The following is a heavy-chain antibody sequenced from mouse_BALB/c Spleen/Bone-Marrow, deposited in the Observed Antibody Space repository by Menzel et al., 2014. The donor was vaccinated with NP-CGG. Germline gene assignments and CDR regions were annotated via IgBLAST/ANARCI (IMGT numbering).Heavy chain of an antibody. V-gene: IGHV2-9*02. CDR2: IWAGGST. J-gene: IGHJ4*01. CDR3: ARDYYGSLYAMDY. D-gene: IGHD1-1*01. CDR1: GFSLTSYG. Sequence: VQVVESGPGLVAPSQSLSITCTVSGFSLTSYGVHWVRQPPGKGLEWLGVIWAGGSTNYNSALMSRLSISKDNSKSQVFLKMNSLQTDDTAMYYCARDYYGSLYAMDYWGKGTSVTVSS.